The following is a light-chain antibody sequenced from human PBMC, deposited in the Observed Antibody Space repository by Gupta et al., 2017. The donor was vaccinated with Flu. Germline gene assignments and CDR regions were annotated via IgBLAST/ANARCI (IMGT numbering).Light chain of an antibody. CDR2: GNS. CDR1: SSNIGAGYD. CDR3: QSYDSSLSGYV. J-gene: IGLJ1*01. V-gene: IGLV1-40*01. Sequence: QSVLTQPPSVSGAPGQRATISCTGSSSNIGAGYDVHWYQQLPGTAPKLLMYGNSNRPSGVPDRFSGSKSGTSASLAITGLQAEDEAEYYYQSYDSSLSGYVFGTGTKVTVL.